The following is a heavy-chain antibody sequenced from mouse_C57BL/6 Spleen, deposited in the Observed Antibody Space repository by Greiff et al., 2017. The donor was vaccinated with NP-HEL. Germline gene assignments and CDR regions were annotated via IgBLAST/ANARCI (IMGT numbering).Heavy chain of an antibody. CDR2: IYPSDSDT. CDR1: GYTFTSYW. Sequence: QVQLQQPGAELVRPGSSVKLSCKASGYTFTSYWMDWVKQRPGQGLEWIGNIYPSDSDTPSNQQFKDKATLTVDKSSSTAYMQLSILTSEDSAVYYCARNDGSSYGYWGQGTTLTVSS. CDR3: ARNDGSSYGY. J-gene: IGHJ2*01. D-gene: IGHD1-1*01. V-gene: IGHV1-61*01.